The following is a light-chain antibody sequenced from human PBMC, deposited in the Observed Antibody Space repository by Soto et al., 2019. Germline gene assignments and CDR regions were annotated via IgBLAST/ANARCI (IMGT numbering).Light chain of an antibody. CDR2: KAS. CDR1: QSISSW. J-gene: IGKJ2*01. Sequence: DIQMTQSPSTLSASVGDRVTSTCRASQSISSWLAWYQQKPGKAPKLLIYKASSLESGVPSRFSGSGSGTEFTLTISSLQPHDFATYYCQQYNSYPYTFGQGTKLEIK. CDR3: QQYNSYPYT. V-gene: IGKV1-5*03.